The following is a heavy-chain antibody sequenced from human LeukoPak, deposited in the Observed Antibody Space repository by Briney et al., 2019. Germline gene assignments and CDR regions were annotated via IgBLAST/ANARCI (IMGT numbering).Heavy chain of an antibody. V-gene: IGHV3-23*01. D-gene: IGHD3-9*01. CDR3: AVDYDVLTGYYTDLGY. CDR1: GFTFSSYS. J-gene: IGHJ4*02. CDR2: ISGSAGST. Sequence: PGGSLRLSCAASGFTFSSYSMSWVRQAPGKGLEWISDISGSAGSTFYADSVKGRFTISRDNSKNTLYLQMNSLTAEDTAVYFCAVDYDVLTGYYTDLGYWGQGTLVTVSS.